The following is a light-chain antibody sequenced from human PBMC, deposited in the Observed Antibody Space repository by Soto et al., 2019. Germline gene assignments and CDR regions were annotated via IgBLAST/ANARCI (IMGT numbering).Light chain of an antibody. J-gene: IGLJ1*01. CDR1: SIDVGDSDF. Sequence: QSVLTQPRSVSGSPGQSVTISCTATSIDVGDSDFVSWYQQHPGKAPKLMLYVVTKRPSEFPDRFSDSKSGNTTSLTLSALQDGDEADYYCASFADAHTCVFGAGTKGTV. V-gene: IGLV2-11*01. CDR3: ASFADAHTCV. CDR2: VVT.